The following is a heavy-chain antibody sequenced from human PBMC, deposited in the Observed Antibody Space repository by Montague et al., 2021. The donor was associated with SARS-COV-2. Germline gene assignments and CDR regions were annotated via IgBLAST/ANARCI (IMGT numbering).Heavy chain of an antibody. CDR1: GGSTDSYY. CDR2: IYYSGST. V-gene: IGHV4-59*01. CDR3: ARVARYCANGVCQNYYYYGLDV. D-gene: IGHD2-8*01. J-gene: IGHJ6*02. Sequence: SETLSLTCIASGGSTDSYYWSWIRQSPGKGLEWIGYIYYSGSTNYNPSLKSRVTMSIDRSKNQFSLKLRSVTAADTAVYYCARVARYCANGVCQNYYYYGLDVWGRGTTVTVSS.